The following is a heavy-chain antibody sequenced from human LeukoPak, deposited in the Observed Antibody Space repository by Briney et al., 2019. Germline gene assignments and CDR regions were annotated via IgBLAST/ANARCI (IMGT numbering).Heavy chain of an antibody. CDR2: ISWTSGSM. V-gene: IGHV3-9*01. CDR3: ARADYYTSGTFRYYFDY. CDR1: GFTFDDYA. J-gene: IGHJ4*02. Sequence: PGGSLRLSCAASGFTFDDYAMNWVRQAPGKGLEWVSGISWTSGSMGYADSVKGRFTISRDNSKNTLYLQMNSLEPEDTAVYYCARADYYTSGTFRYYFDYWGQGTLVSVSS. D-gene: IGHD3-10*01.